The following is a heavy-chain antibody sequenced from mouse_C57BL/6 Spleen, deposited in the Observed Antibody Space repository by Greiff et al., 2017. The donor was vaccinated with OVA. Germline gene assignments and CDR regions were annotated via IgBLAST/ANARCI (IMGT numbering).Heavy chain of an antibody. CDR1: GYTFTSYW. CDR2: IDPSDSST. D-gene: IGHD1-2*01. V-gene: IGHV1-50*01. Sequence: QVQLQQPGAELVKPGASVKLSCKASGYTFTSYWMQWVKQRPGQGLEWIGEIDPSDSSTNYNQKFKGKATLTVDTSSSTAYMQLSSLTSEDSAVDYCARTPTAYYAMDYWGQGTSVTVAS. J-gene: IGHJ4*01. CDR3: ARTPTAYYAMDY.